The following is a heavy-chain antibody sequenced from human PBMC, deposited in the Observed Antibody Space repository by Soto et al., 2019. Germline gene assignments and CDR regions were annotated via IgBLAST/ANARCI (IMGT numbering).Heavy chain of an antibody. D-gene: IGHD4-17*01. CDR2: IYYSGNA. Sequence: PSETLSLTCTVSGDSISSGDYFWTWIRQPPGMDLEWLGYIYYSGNAYYSPSLKSRLTISIDTSKNQFSLKLSSVTAADTALYYCARGSAFTTVRGTFFHYWGQGTLVTVSS. CDR1: GDSISSGDYF. J-gene: IGHJ4*02. V-gene: IGHV4-30-4*01. CDR3: ARGSAFTTVRGTFFHY.